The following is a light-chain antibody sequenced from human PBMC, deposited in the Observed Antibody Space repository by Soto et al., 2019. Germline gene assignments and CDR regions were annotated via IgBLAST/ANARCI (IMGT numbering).Light chain of an antibody. CDR3: QQRSNWPPKLT. CDR2: DAS. Sequence: EIVLTQSPATLSLSPGERATLSCRASRSVSSYLAWYQQKPGQAPRLLIYDASNRATGIPARFSGSGSGTDFTLTISSLEPEDFAVYYCQQRSNWPPKLTFGGGTKVEIK. CDR1: RSVSSY. J-gene: IGKJ4*01. V-gene: IGKV3-11*01.